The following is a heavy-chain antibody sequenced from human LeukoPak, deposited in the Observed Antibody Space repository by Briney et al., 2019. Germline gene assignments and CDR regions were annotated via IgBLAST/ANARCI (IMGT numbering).Heavy chain of an antibody. J-gene: IGHJ4*02. CDR3: ARRGYSYIRAPYDY. CDR2: VYHSEST. V-gene: IGHV4-38-2*01. CDR1: GYSISSGFY. Sequence: PSETLSLTCVVSGYSISSGFYWGWIRQPPGKGLEWIGSVYHSESTYYNPSLKSRVTISVDTSKNHFSLNLRSVTAADTAVYYCARRGYSYIRAPYDYWGQGILVTVSS. D-gene: IGHD5-18*01.